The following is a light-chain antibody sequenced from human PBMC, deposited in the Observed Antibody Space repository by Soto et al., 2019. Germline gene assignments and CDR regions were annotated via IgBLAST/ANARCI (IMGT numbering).Light chain of an antibody. J-gene: IGKJ3*01. CDR3: QQRSNWPIT. Sequence: EVVMTQSQATLSVSKGERATLSCRASQSVSNNYLAWYQQKPGQAPRLLIYDASNRATGIPARFSGSGSGTDFTLTIGRLDPEDFAVYYCQQRSNWPITFGPGTKVDI. CDR2: DAS. V-gene: IGKV3D-20*02. CDR1: QSVSNNY.